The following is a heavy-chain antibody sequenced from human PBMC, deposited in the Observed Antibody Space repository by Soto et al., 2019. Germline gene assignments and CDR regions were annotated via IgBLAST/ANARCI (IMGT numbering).Heavy chain of an antibody. V-gene: IGHV4-59*08. J-gene: IGHJ6*03. CDR2: IYYSGST. CDR3: AGYYYGSGALDASYYYYYMDV. D-gene: IGHD3-10*01. Sequence: SETLSLTCTVSGGSISSYYWSWIRQPPGKGLEWIGYIYYSGSTNYNPSLKSRVTISVDTSKNQFSLKLSSVTAADTAVYYCAGYYYGSGALDASYYYYYMDVWGKGTTVTVSS. CDR1: GGSISSYY.